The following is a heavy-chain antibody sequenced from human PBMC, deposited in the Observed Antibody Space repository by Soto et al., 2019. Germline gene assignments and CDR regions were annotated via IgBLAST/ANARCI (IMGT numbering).Heavy chain of an antibody. J-gene: IGHJ4*02. Sequence: AGSLSLSCAASGFTFSSRGMHWVRQAPGKGLEWVAVISYDGTNKYFADSVKGRFTISRDNCKNTLYLQMNSLRAEDTAVYYCAKLGVDYLLFGAFDYWGQGTLVTVSS. CDR1: GFTFSSRG. V-gene: IGHV3-30*18. CDR3: AKLGVDYLLFGAFDY. CDR2: ISYDGTNK. D-gene: IGHD3-10*01.